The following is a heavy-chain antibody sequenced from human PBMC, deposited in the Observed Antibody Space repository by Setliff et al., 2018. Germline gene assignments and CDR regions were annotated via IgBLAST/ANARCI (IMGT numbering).Heavy chain of an antibody. CDR1: GGTFTSYY. J-gene: IGHJ4*02. D-gene: IGHD6-13*01. CDR3: ARDLPGAAAVPYFDY. Sequence: EASVKVSCKASGGTFTSYYMHWVRQAPGQGLEWMGIINPSGGSTSYAQKFQGRVTMTRDTSTSTVYMELSSLRSEDTAVYYCARDLPGAAAVPYFDYWGQGTLVTVSS. CDR2: INPSGGST. V-gene: IGHV1-46*01.